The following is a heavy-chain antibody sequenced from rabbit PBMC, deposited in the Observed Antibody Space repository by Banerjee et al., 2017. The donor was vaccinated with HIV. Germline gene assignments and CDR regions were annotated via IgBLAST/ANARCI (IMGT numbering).Heavy chain of an antibody. J-gene: IGHJ4*01. V-gene: IGHV1S40*01. Sequence: QSLEESGGDLVKPGASLTLTCTASGFDLSSRYCMCWVRQAPGKGLEWIACIGAGSTYYANWAKGRFTISETSSTTVTLQMTSLTAADTATYFCARDLAGVIGWNFNLWGPGTLVTVS. CDR1: GFDLSSRYC. CDR3: ARDLAGVIGWNFNL. D-gene: IGHD4-1*01. CDR2: IGAGST.